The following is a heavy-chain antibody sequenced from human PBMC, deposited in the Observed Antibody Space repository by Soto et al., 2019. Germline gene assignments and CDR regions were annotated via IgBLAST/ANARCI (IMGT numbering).Heavy chain of an antibody. CDR1: GFIFSSFG. V-gene: IGHV3-48*03. J-gene: IGHJ4*02. D-gene: IGHD2-8*01. Sequence: EVRLVESGGGLVQPGGSLRLSCETSGFIFSSFGMNWARQAPGKGLEWVTHIDSRAATISYADSVRGRFTISRDNAKNSLYLQMNSLRAEDTAIYYWATDPDGVYDFDYWGQGTLVTVSS. CDR2: IDSRAATI. CDR3: ATDPDGVYDFDY.